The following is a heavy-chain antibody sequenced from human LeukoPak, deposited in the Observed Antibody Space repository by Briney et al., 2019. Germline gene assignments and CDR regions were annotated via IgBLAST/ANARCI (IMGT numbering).Heavy chain of an antibody. CDR3: ARPHGSGNGYYDY. CDR2: ISGSGGST. CDR1: GFTFSSYA. J-gene: IGHJ4*02. D-gene: IGHD3-10*01. V-gene: IGHV3-23*01. Sequence: GGSLRLSCAATGFTFSSYAMSWVRQAPGKGLEWVSAISGSGGSTYYADSVKGRFTISRDNSKNTLYLQMNSLRAEDTAVYYCARPHGSGNGYYDYWGQGTLVTVSS.